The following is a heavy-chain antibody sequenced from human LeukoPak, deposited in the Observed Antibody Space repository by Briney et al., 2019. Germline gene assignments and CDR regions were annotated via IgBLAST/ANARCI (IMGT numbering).Heavy chain of an antibody. CDR3: AKDLGEVSAAGVH. D-gene: IGHD6-13*01. J-gene: IGHJ4*02. Sequence: PGRSLRLSCAASGFTFSSYGMHWVRQAPGKGLEWVAGISYDGSNRYHGDSVKGRFTISRDNFENTLYLQMNSLRPEDTAVYYCAKDLGEVSAAGVHWGQGTLVTVSS. V-gene: IGHV3-30*18. CDR1: GFTFSSYG. CDR2: ISYDGSNR.